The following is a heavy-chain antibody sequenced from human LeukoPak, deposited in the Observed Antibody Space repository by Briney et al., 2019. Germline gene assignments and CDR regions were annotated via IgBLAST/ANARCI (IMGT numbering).Heavy chain of an antibody. D-gene: IGHD5-24*01. CDR1: GFTVSSNY. J-gene: IGHJ4*02. CDR3: AKDYKSGDGYWDFDY. V-gene: IGHV3-53*01. CDR2: IIGTT. Sequence: GGSLRLSCAASGFTVSSNYMSWVRQAPGKGLEWVSGIIGTTNYADSVKGRFTISRDNSKNTLYLQMNSLRVDDTALYYCAKDYKSGDGYWDFDYWGQGTLVTVSS.